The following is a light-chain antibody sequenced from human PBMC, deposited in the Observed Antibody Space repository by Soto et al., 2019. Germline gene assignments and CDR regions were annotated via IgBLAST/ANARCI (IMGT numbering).Light chain of an antibody. CDR3: HQANSFPWT. J-gene: IGKJ1*01. Sequence: DIQMTQSPSSVSASVGDRVTITCRTSQGTSSWLAWYQHKPGRAPKLLIYGASRLQSGVPSRFSGSKSGTDFTLTINSLQPDDSATYYCHQANSFPWTFGQGTKVEIK. CDR2: GAS. V-gene: IGKV1-12*01. CDR1: QGTSSW.